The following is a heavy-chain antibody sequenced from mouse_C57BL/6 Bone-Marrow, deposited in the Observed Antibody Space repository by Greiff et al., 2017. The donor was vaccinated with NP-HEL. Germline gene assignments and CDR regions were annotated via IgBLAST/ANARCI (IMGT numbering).Heavy chain of an antibody. CDR2: INPSTGGT. D-gene: IGHD1-1*01. CDR1: GYSFTGYY. CDR3: ARATTVVATRGYYFDY. J-gene: IGHJ2*01. V-gene: IGHV1-42*01. Sequence: EVQLKESGPELVKPGASVKISCKASGYSFTGYYMNWVKQSPEKSLEWIGEINPSTGGTTYNQKFKAKATLTVDKSSSTAYMQLKSLTSEDSAVYYCARATTVVATRGYYFDYWGQGTTLTVSS.